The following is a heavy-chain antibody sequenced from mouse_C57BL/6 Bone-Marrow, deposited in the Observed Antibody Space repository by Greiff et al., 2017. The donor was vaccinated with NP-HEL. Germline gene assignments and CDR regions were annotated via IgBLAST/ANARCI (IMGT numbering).Heavy chain of an antibody. D-gene: IGHD4-1*01. J-gene: IGHJ2*01. V-gene: IGHV5-4*01. CDR2: ISDGGSYT. CDR3: ARANWDHYFDY. CDR1: GFTFSSYA. Sequence: EVQRVESGGGLVKPGGSLKLSCAASGFTFSSYAMSWVRQTPGKRLEWVATISDGGSYTYYPDNVKGRFTISRDNAKNNLYLQMSHLKSEDTAMYYCARANWDHYFDYWGQGTTLTVSS.